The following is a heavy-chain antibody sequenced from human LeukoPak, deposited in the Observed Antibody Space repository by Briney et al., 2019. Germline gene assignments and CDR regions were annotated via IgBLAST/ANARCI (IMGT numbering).Heavy chain of an antibody. Sequence: GGSLRLSCAASGFTFSNYAMSWVRQAPGKGLEWVSAISGSGVFTYYADSVKGRFTISRDNSKNTLNLQINSLRDEDTAIYYCAKDVRSGSGWYQGYYFDYWGQGTLVTVSS. J-gene: IGHJ4*02. CDR2: ISGSGVFT. D-gene: IGHD6-19*01. V-gene: IGHV3-23*01. CDR1: GFTFSNYA. CDR3: AKDVRSGSGWYQGYYFDY.